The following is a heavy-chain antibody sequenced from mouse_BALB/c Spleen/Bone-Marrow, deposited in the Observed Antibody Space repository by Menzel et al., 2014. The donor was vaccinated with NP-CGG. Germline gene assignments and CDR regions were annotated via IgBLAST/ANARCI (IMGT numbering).Heavy chain of an antibody. J-gene: IGHJ4*01. CDR3: TRKGALITHYYAMDY. CDR1: GFTFSSFG. V-gene: IGHV5-17*02. Sequence: DVKLQESGGGLVQPGGSRKLSCAASGFTFSSFGMHWVRQAPEKGLEWVAYISSGSSTIYYADTVMGRFTISRDNPKNTLFLQMTSLRSEDTAMYYCTRKGALITHYYAMDYWGQGTSVTVSS. D-gene: IGHD2-4*01. CDR2: ISSGSSTI.